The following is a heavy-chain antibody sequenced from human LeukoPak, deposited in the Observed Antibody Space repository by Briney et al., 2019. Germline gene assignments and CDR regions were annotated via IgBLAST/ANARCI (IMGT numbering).Heavy chain of an antibody. D-gene: IGHD5/OR15-5a*01. Sequence: SETLSLACTVSGYSISSGYYWGWIRQPPGKGLEWIGSIYHSGSTYYNPSLKSRVTISVDTSKNQFSLKLSSVTAADTAVYYCARVYDSYGDWGQGTLVTVSS. J-gene: IGHJ4*02. V-gene: IGHV4-38-2*02. CDR3: ARVYDSYGD. CDR2: IYHSGST. CDR1: GYSISSGYY.